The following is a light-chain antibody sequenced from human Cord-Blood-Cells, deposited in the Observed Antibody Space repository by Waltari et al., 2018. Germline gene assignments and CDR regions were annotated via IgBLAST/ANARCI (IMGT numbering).Light chain of an antibody. Sequence: SLSASVGDRVTITCQASQDISNYLNWYQQKPGKAPKLLIYDASNLETGVPSRFSGSGSGTDFTFTISSLQPEDIATYYCQQYDNLPRYTFGQGTKLEIK. CDR2: DAS. CDR1: QDISNY. V-gene: IGKV1-33*01. CDR3: QQYDNLPRYT. J-gene: IGKJ2*01.